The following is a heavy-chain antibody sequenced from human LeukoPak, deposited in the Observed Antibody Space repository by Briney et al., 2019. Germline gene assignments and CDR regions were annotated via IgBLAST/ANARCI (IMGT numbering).Heavy chain of an antibody. CDR2: ISGSGGST. CDR1: GFSFSSYA. D-gene: IGHD3-10*01. CDR3: AKRGRRGLWFGELLSAGNYFDY. V-gene: IGHV3-23*01. Sequence: QPGGSLRLSCVASGFSFSSYAMSWVRQAPGKGLDWVLAISGSGGSTYYADSVKGRFTISRDNSKNTLYLQMNSLRAEDTAVYYCAKRGRRGLWFGELLSAGNYFDYWGQGTLVTVSS. J-gene: IGHJ4*02.